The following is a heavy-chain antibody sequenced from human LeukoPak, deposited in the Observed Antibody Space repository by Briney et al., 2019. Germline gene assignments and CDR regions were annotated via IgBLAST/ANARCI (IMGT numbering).Heavy chain of an antibody. CDR3: AGPTCLRGAYCSTNF. D-gene: IGHD2-2*01. V-gene: IGHV3-23*01. CDR2: IDGSGGTT. J-gene: IGHJ4*02. Sequence: GGSLRLSCAASGFTFTRNAMAWVRQAPGKGLEWVSAIDGSGGTTFYADSVRGRFTVSRDNAKNSMYLQMSSLRAEDTAVYYCAGPTCLRGAYCSTNFWGQGTLVTVSS. CDR1: GFTFTRNA.